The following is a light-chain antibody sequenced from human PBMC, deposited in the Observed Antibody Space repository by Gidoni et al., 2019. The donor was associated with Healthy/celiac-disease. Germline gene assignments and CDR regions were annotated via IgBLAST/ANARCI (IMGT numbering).Light chain of an antibody. CDR3: SSYTSSILR. J-gene: IGLJ3*02. CDR2: DVS. Sequence: QSARTQPASVSGSPGQSITISCTGTSSDVGGYNYVSWYQQHPGKAPKLLIYDVSNRPSGVSNRFSGSKSGNTASLTISGLQAEDEADYYCSSYTSSILRFGGGTKLTVL. V-gene: IGLV2-14*01. CDR1: SSDVGGYNY.